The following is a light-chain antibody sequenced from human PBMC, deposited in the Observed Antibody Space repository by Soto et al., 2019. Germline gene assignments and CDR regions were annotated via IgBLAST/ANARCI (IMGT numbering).Light chain of an antibody. CDR1: QSVGNR. CDR3: QQYDNWPPIT. V-gene: IGKV3D-15*01. J-gene: IGKJ5*01. CDR2: TTS. Sequence: EVVMTRSPATLSVSPGDTATLSCRASQSVGNRLAWFQQKPGQAPRLLMYTTSIRAPGIPARFVGSGSGTEFTLTISGLQSEDFAIYFCQQYDNWPPITFGQGTRLEIK.